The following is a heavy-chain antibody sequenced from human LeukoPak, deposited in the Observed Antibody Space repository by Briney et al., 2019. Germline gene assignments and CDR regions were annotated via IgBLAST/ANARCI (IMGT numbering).Heavy chain of an antibody. V-gene: IGHV3-21*01. CDR1: GFTFSDYS. CDR3: ARDGSGWPDAFDI. D-gene: IGHD6-19*01. J-gene: IGHJ3*02. Sequence: GGSLRLSCAASGFTFSDYSMNWVRQAPGKGLEWVSPISSRSSYIYYADSVKGRFTISRDNAKNSLYLQMNSLRAEDTAVYYCARDGSGWPDAFDIWGQGTMVTVSS. CDR2: ISSRSSYI.